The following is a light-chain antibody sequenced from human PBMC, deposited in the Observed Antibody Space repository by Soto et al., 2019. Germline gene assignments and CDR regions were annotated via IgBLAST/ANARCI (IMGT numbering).Light chain of an antibody. CDR3: QQSYSTPPYT. V-gene: IGKV1-39*01. CDR2: AAS. Sequence: DLPMTQSPSSLSASVGDRVTITCRASQSISSYLNWYQQKPGKAPKLLIYAASNLQSGVPSRFSGSGSGTDFTLTISSLQPEDFATYYCQQSYSTPPYTFGQGTKLEIK. CDR1: QSISSY. J-gene: IGKJ2*01.